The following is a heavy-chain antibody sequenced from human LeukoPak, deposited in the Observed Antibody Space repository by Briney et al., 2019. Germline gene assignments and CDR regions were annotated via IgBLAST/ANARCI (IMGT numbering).Heavy chain of an antibody. Sequence: SETLSLTCAVYGGSFSGYYWSWIRQPPGEGLEWIGELNHSGSTNYNPSLKSRVTISVDTSKNQFSLKLSSVTAADTAVYYCARGPVQRSGSYYFDYWGQGTLVTVSS. J-gene: IGHJ4*02. D-gene: IGHD1-26*01. CDR2: LNHSGST. CDR1: GGSFSGYY. V-gene: IGHV4-34*01. CDR3: ARGPVQRSGSYYFDY.